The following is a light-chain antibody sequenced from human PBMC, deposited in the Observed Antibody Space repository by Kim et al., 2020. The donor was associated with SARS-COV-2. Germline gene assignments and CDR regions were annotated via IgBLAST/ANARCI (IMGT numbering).Light chain of an antibody. CDR3: QAWDSSTARYV. J-gene: IGLJ1*01. CDR1: KLGDKY. CDR2: QDS. Sequence: VSPGQTASITCAGDKLGDKYACWYQQKPGQSPVLVIYQDSKRPSGIPERFSGSNSGNTATLTISGTQAMDEADYYCQAWDSSTARYVFGTGTKVTVL. V-gene: IGLV3-1*01.